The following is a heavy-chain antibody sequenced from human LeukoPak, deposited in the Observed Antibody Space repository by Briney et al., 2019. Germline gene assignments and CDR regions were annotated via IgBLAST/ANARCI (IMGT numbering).Heavy chain of an antibody. V-gene: IGHV7-4-1*02. CDR2: INTNTGNP. Sequence: ASVKVSCKASGYTFTSYAMNWVRQAPGQGLEWMGWINTNTGNPTYAQGFTGRFVSSLDTSVSTAYLQISSLKAEDTAVYYCAREGLLPTPQPFDYWGQGTLVTVSS. D-gene: IGHD2-21*01. CDR3: AREGLLPTPQPFDY. J-gene: IGHJ4*02. CDR1: GYTFTSYA.